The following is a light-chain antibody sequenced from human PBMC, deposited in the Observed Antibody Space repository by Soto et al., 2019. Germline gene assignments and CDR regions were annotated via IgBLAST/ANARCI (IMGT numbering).Light chain of an antibody. V-gene: IGLV1-40*01. Sequence: QSVLTQPPSVSGAPGQRVTISCTGSSSNIGAGYDVHWYQQLPGTAPKLLIYGNNNRPSGVPDRFSGSKSGTSPSLAITGLQAEDEADYYCQSYDSSLSGPVVFGGGTKLTVL. CDR1: SSNIGAGYD. CDR3: QSYDSSLSGPVV. J-gene: IGLJ2*01. CDR2: GNN.